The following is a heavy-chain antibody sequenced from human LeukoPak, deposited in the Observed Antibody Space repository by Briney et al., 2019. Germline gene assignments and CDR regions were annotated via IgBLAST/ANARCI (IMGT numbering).Heavy chain of an antibody. V-gene: IGHV4-38-2*02. Sequence: SETLSLTCTVSGYSISSGYYWGWIRQPPGKGLEWIGSIYHSGSTYYNPSLKSRVTISVDTSKNQFSLKLSSVTAADTAVYYCARDHIVATITAVAGTQAGDWGQGTLVTVSS. CDR2: IYHSGST. CDR1: GYSISSGYY. CDR3: ARDHIVATITAVAGTQAGD. J-gene: IGHJ4*02. D-gene: IGHD5-12*01.